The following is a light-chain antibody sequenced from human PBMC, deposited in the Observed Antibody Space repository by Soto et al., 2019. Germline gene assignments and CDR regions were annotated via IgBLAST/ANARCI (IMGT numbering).Light chain of an antibody. CDR3: SSFTTSSTL. CDR1: ISDIGSYNY. J-gene: IGLJ2*01. CDR2: DVS. V-gene: IGLV2-14*01. Sequence: QSVLTQPASVSGSPGQSITISCTGSISDIGSYNYVSWYQQYPGKAPKLMVYDVSNRASGVSNRFSGSKSGNTASLTISGLQAEDEADYYCSSFTTSSTLFGGGTKLTV.